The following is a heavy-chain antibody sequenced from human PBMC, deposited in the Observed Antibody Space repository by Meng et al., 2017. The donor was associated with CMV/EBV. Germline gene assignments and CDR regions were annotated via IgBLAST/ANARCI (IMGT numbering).Heavy chain of an antibody. D-gene: IGHD2-2*01. CDR3: ARDRSTGWQYYSDFYGMDV. CDR1: GFTVSSNY. Sequence: GGSLRLSCAASGFTVSSNYMSWVRHAPGKGLEWVSVIYSGGSTYYADSVKGRFTISRDNSKNTLYLQMNSLRAEDTAVYYCARDRSTGWQYYSDFYGMDVWGQGTTVTVSS. V-gene: IGHV3-53*01. CDR2: IYSGGST. J-gene: IGHJ6*02.